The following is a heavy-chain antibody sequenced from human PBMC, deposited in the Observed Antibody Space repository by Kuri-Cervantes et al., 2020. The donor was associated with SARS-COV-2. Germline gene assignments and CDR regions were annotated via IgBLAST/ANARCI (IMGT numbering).Heavy chain of an antibody. Sequence: GGSLRLSCAASGITFSSSTMSWVRQAPGKGLEWVSSITSSGGTTYYADSVKGRFTISRDNSKNTLYLHMDNLRTEDTAVYYCAKGSTFDPLEERIVITFGGVIAPCYFDSWGQGTLVTVSS. CDR2: ITSSGGTT. CDR1: GITFSSST. CDR3: AKGSTFDPLEERIVITFGGVIAPCYFDS. J-gene: IGHJ4*02. V-gene: IGHV3-23*01. D-gene: IGHD3-16*02.